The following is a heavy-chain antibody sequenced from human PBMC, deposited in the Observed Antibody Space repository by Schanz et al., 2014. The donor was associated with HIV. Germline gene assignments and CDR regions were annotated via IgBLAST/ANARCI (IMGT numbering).Heavy chain of an antibody. CDR2: ISGSDGDT. Sequence: VHLVESGGGLVQPGGSLRLSCAASGFTFSSYAMTWVRQAPGKGLDWVSTISGSDGDTYYADSVKGRFTISRDNSRNALYLHMNSLRADDTAIYYCVKAYSSGFSGAGSWGQGALVTVSS. D-gene: IGHD5-18*01. CDR3: VKAYSSGFSGAGS. V-gene: IGHV3-23*04. J-gene: IGHJ5*02. CDR1: GFTFSSYA.